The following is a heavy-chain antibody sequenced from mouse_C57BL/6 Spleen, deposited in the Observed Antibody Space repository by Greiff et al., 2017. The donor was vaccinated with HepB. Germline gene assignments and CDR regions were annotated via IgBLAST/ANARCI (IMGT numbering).Heavy chain of an antibody. CDR2: ISYDGSN. V-gene: IGHV3-6*01. D-gene: IGHD1-1*01. CDR3: ARGYYGSRIGYFDY. CDR1: GYSITSGYY. J-gene: IGHJ2*01. Sequence: EVQLVESGPGLVKPSQSLSLTCSVTGYSITSGYYWNWIRQFPGNKLEWMGYISYDGSNNYNPSLKNRISITRDTSKNQFFLKLNSVTTEDTATYYCARGYYGSRIGYFDYWGQGTTLTVSS.